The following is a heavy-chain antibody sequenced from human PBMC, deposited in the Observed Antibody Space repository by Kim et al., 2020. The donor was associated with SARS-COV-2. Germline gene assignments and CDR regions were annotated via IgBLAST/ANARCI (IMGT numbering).Heavy chain of an antibody. V-gene: IGHV7-4-1*02. CDR3: ARDGEFGIFGVVIIGYYYYGMDV. CDR1: GYTFTSYA. J-gene: IGHJ6*02. D-gene: IGHD3-3*01. CDR2: INTNTGNP. Sequence: ASVKVSCKASGYTFTSYAMNWVRQAPGQGLEWMGWINTNTGNPTYAQGFTGRFVCYLDTSVSTAYLQISSLKAEDTAVYFCARDGEFGIFGVVIIGYYYYGMDVWGRETTVTVSS.